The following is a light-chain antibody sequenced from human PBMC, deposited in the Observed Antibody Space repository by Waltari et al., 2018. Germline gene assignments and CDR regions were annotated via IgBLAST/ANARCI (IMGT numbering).Light chain of an antibody. J-gene: IGKJ4*01. CDR1: QSVLYSSNNKNY. CDR2: RAS. CDR3: QQSYSIPLT. Sequence: DIVMTQSPDSLAVSLGERATINCKSSQSVLYSSNNKNYLSWYQQKPGQPPKLLIYRASTRESGVPDRFSGSGSGTDFTLTISSLQAEDVAVYYCQQSYSIPLTFGGGTKVEIK. V-gene: IGKV4-1*01.